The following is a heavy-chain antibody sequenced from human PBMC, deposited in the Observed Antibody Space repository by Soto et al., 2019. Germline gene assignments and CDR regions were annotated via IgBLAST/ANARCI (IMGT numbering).Heavy chain of an antibody. V-gene: IGHV3-72*01. CDR1: GFTFSDHY. CDR2: SRDKVHSHTT. J-gene: IGHJ4*02. CDR3: AGGVVSTGYFDY. Sequence: EVQLAESGGGLVQPGGSLRLSCAASGFTFSDHYMDWVRQAPGKGLEWVGRSRDKVHSHTTEYAASVKGRFTISRGDSENSLYLQTNSLKPEDTAVYYCAGGVVSTGYFDYWGQGTLVTVSS. D-gene: IGHD5-12*01.